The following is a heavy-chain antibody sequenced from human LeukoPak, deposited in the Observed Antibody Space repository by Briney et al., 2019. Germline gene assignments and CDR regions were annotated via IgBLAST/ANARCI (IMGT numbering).Heavy chain of an antibody. Sequence: GGSLRLSCAASGFTFSNAWMSWVRQAPGKGLEWVGRIKSKTDGGTTDYAAPVKGRFTISRDDSKNTLYLQMNSLKTEDTAVYYCTTSGCATYPQCPVVLLQDYWGQGTLVTVSS. D-gene: IGHD2-2*01. CDR2: IKSKTDGGTT. CDR1: GFTFSNAW. J-gene: IGHJ4*02. CDR3: TTSGCATYPQCPVVLLQDY. V-gene: IGHV3-15*01.